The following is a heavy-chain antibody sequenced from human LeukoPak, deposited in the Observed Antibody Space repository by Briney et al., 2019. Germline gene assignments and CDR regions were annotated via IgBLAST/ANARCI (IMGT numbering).Heavy chain of an antibody. V-gene: IGHV1-2*02. CDR2: INPNSGGT. D-gene: IGHD6-13*01. J-gene: IGHJ4*02. CDR3: ARSGGYSSSWMDY. CDR1: GYTFTGYY. Sequence: GASVKVSCKASGYTFTGYYMHWVRQAPGQGLEWMGWINPNSGGTNYAQKFQGRVTMTRDTSISTAYMELSRLRSDDTAVYYCARSGGYSSSWMDYWGQGTLVTVSS.